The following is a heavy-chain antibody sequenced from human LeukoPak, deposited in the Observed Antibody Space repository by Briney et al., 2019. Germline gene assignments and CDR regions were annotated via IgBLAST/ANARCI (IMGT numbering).Heavy chain of an antibody. J-gene: IGHJ4*02. V-gene: IGHV3-48*03. D-gene: IGHD6-6*01. CDR1: GFSFSSYE. Sequence: PGGSLRLSCAASGFSFSSYEMNWVRQAPGKGLEWASYISSTGDIIYSADSVKGRFTISRDNAKNSLYLQMKSLRAEDTAIYYCSAQYSSSSVVDYWGQGTLVTVSS. CDR2: ISSTGDII. CDR3: SAQYSSSSVVDY.